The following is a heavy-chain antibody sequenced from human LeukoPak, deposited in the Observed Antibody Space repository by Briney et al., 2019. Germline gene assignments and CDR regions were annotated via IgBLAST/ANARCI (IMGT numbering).Heavy chain of an antibody. CDR1: GFTFSSFG. D-gene: IGHD5/OR15-5a*01. CDR2: ISTSSLNTI. V-gene: IGHV3-48*04. CDR3: TRSLSTDFDY. J-gene: IGHJ4*01. Sequence: GGSLRLSCAASGFTFSSFGMNWVRQAPGKGLEWISYISTSSLNTIHYADSVKGRFTISRDNAKNSLFLEMSSLSAEGTGVYYCTRSLSTDFDYWGQGILVTVSS.